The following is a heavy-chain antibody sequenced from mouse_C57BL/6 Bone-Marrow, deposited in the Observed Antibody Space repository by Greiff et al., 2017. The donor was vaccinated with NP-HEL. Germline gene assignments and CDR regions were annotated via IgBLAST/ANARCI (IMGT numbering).Heavy chain of an antibody. CDR1: GYTFTDYE. V-gene: IGHV1-15*01. CDR3: TRTPHYYRSSYWYFGV. CDR2: IDPETGGT. D-gene: IGHD1-1*01. J-gene: IGHJ1*03. Sequence: VQLQQSGAELVRPGASVTLSCKASGYTFTDYEMHWVKQTPVHGLEWIGAIDPETGGTAYNQKFKGMAILTADKSSSTAYMELRSLTSEDSAVYYCTRTPHYYRSSYWYFGVWGTGTTVTVSS.